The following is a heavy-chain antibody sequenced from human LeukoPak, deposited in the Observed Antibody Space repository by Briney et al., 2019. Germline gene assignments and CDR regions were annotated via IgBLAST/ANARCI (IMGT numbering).Heavy chain of an antibody. CDR3: ANSAGGYGDYSYHLH. CDR1: GYTFTDYY. CDR2: INPNSGGT. D-gene: IGHD4-17*01. V-gene: IGHV1-2*02. J-gene: IGHJ4*02. Sequence: ASVKVSCKASGYTFTDYYIHWVRQTPGQGLEWMGWINPNSGGTNYAQKFQGRVTMTRDTSISTAYMELSRLRSDDTAVYYCANSAGGYGDYSYHLHWGQGTLVTVSS.